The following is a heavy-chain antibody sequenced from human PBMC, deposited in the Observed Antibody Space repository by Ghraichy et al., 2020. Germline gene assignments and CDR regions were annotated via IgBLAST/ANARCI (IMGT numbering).Heavy chain of an antibody. CDR3: ARERWLQNIYYYYYMDV. V-gene: IGHV3-53*01. D-gene: IGHD5-24*01. J-gene: IGHJ6*03. CDR2: IYSGGST. CDR1: GFTVSSNY. Sequence: GGSLRLSCAASGFTVSSNYMSWVRQAPGKGLEWVSVIYSGGSTYYADSVKGRFTISRDNSKNTLYLQMNSLRAEDTAVYYCARERWLQNIYYYYYMDVWGKRTTVTVSS.